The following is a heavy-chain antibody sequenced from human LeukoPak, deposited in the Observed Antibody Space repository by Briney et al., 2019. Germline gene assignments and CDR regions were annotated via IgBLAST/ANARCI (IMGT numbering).Heavy chain of an antibody. V-gene: IGHV3-73*01. CDR1: GFTFSGSA. J-gene: IGHJ4*02. CDR3: TTTYSDFWSGYPTD. CDR2: IRSKANSYAT. D-gene: IGHD3-3*01. Sequence: PGGSLRLSCAASGFTFSGSAMHWVRQASGKGLEWVGRIRSKANSYATAYAASVKGRFTISRDDSKNTAYPQMNSLKTEDTAVYYCTTTYSDFWSGYPTDWGQGTLVTVSS.